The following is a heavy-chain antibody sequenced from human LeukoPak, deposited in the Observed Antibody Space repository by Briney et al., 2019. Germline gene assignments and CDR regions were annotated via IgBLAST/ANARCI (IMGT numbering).Heavy chain of an antibody. D-gene: IGHD5-18*01. Sequence: SVKVSCKASGGSFSSYAINWVRQAPGQGLEWMGGIIPIFGTANYAQKFQDRVTITAVESMSTVYMGLSSLRSEDTAVYYCARPSGSGYSYGYGIDAFDIWGQGTMVTVSS. CDR3: ARPSGSGYSYGYGIDAFDI. J-gene: IGHJ3*02. V-gene: IGHV1-69*13. CDR1: GGSFSSYA. CDR2: IIPIFGTA.